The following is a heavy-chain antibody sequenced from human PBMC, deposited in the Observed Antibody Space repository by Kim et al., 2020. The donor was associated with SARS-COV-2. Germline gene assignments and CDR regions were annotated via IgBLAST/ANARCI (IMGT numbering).Heavy chain of an antibody. D-gene: IGHD5-12*01. Sequence: SETLSLTCTVSGDSLSSGPYYWAWIRQPPGKGLEWIGNIYYSGTSYYHPSLKSRVTISVDTSKSEFSLKLSSVTAADTAVYYCARLPRGAFDVWGQGTLVT. CDR1: GDSLSSGPYY. J-gene: IGHJ3*01. V-gene: IGHV4-39*01. CDR3: ARLPRGAFDV. CDR2: IYYSGTS.